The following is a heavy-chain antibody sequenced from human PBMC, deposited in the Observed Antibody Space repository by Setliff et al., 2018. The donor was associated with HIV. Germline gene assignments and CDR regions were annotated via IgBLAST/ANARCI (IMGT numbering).Heavy chain of an antibody. D-gene: IGHD1-26*01. J-gene: IGHJ1*01. Sequence: ASVKVYCKASGYTFTTYYIHWVRQAPGQGLEWMGIINPSSTSTNYAQRFQGRVTMTRDTSTSTVYMELSSLRSEDTAVYYCARDHMSVGAWVGATSRGLFQHWGQGTLVTVSS. V-gene: IGHV1-46*01. CDR1: GYTFTTYY. CDR3: ARDHMSVGAWVGATSRGLFQH. CDR2: INPSSTST.